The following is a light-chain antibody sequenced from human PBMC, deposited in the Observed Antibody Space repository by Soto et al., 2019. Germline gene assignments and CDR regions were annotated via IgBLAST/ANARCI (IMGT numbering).Light chain of an antibody. V-gene: IGKV3-20*01. CDR1: QSVSSSS. Sequence: THSPDAVSVSLGERATLSCMASQSVSSSSLAWYQQKPGQAPRLLIYDTSSRATGIPDRFSGSGSGTDFTLTISRLEPEDFAVYYCQQYGRSLWTFGQGTKVDIK. CDR2: DTS. J-gene: IGKJ1*01. CDR3: QQYGRSLWT.